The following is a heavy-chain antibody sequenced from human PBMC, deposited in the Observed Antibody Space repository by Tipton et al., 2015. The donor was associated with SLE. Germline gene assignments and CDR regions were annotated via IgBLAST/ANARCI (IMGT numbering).Heavy chain of an antibody. CDR2: IYYRGST. CDR3: SEGYYFDY. Sequence: TLSLTCTVSGGSISSSSYYWGWIRQPPGKGLEWIGNIYYRGSTYYNPSLKSRLSISVDTSKIQFSLKLSSVTAADTAVYYCSEGYYFDYWGQGTLVTVSS. J-gene: IGHJ4*02. V-gene: IGHV4-39*07. CDR1: GGSISSSSYY.